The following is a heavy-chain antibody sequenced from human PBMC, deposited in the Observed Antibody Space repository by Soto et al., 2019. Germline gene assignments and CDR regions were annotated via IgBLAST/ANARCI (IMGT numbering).Heavy chain of an antibody. J-gene: IGHJ6*02. CDR2: ISGRGGST. CDR3: AKVDAHYYYGMDV. Sequence: EVQLLESGGGLVQPGGSLRLSCAASGFTFSSYAMSWVHQAPGKGLEWVSAISGRGGSTYYADSVKGRFTISRDNSKNTLYLQMNSLRDEDTAVYYCAKVDAHYYYGMDVWGQGTTVTVSS. D-gene: IGHD3-9*01. V-gene: IGHV3-23*01. CDR1: GFTFSSYA.